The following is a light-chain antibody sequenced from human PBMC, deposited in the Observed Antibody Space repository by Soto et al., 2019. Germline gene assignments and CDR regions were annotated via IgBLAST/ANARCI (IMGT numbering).Light chain of an antibody. CDR2: GAF. J-gene: IGKJ1*01. Sequence: DIQVTQSPSSLSASVGDRVTITCRASQGIGNALGWYQQKPGKPPKVLIYGAFNLQSGVPPRFSGGGSGTDFSLAISSLQPDDFETHYCQQYNSYSFGQGTKVDIK. CDR3: QQYNSYS. V-gene: IGKV1-17*01. CDR1: QGIGNA.